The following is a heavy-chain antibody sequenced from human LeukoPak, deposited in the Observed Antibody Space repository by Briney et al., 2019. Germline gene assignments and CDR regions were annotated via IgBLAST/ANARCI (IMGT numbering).Heavy chain of an antibody. CDR1: GFIFSGDW. Sequence: GGSLRLSCADPGFIFSGDWMAWVRQAPGKGLVWVSHISSDGSITRYADSVKGRFTISRDKSKNTLYLQMNSLRAEDTAVYHCARDRAYSDILTGYYGYYYYYAMDVWGQGTTVTVSS. CDR2: ISSDGSIT. V-gene: IGHV3-74*01. J-gene: IGHJ6*02. CDR3: ARDRAYSDILTGYYGYYYYYAMDV. D-gene: IGHD3-9*01.